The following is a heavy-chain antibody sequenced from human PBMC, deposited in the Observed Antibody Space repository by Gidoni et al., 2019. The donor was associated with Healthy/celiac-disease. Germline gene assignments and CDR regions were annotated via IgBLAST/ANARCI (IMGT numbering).Heavy chain of an antibody. CDR1: GFTFDDYA. CDR3: AKERYCSSTSCHGGFDY. V-gene: IGHV3-9*01. D-gene: IGHD2-2*01. Sequence: EVQLVESGGGLVQPGRSLRLSCAASGFTFDDYAMDWVRQAPGKGLEWVSGISWNSGSIGYADSVKGRFTISRDNAKNSLYLQMNSLRAEDTALYYCAKERYCSSTSCHGGFDYWGQGTLVTVSS. J-gene: IGHJ4*02. CDR2: ISWNSGSI.